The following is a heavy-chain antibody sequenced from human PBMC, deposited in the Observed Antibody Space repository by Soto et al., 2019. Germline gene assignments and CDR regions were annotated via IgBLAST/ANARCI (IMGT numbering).Heavy chain of an antibody. CDR3: AKEGGYYGSGSYRYYYGMDV. CDR2: ISYDGSNK. CDR1: GFTFSSYG. D-gene: IGHD3-10*01. V-gene: IGHV3-30*18. Sequence: GESLKISCAASGFTFSSYGMHWVRQAPGKGLEWVAVISYDGSNKYYADSVKGRFTISRDNSKNTLYLQMNSLRAEDTAVYYCAKEGGYYGSGSYRYYYGMDVWGQGTTVTVSS. J-gene: IGHJ6*02.